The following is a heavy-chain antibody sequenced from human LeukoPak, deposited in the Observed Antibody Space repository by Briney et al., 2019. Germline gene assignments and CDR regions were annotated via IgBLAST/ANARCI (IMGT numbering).Heavy chain of an antibody. V-gene: IGHV4-4*07. CDR1: GGSISSYY. J-gene: IGHJ5*02. CDR3: ARFSGSYHPYWFDP. CDR2: IYTSGST. Sequence: PSETLSLTCTVSGGSISSYYWSWIRQPAGKGLEWIGRIYTSGSTNYNPSLKSRVTMSVDTSKNQFSLKLSSVTAADTAVYYCARFSGSYHPYWFDPWGQGTLVTVSS. D-gene: IGHD1-26*01.